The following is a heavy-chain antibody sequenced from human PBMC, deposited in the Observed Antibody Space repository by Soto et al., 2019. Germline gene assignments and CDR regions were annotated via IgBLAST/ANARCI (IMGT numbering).Heavy chain of an antibody. V-gene: IGHV1-69*12. J-gene: IGHJ6*02. D-gene: IGHD1-7*01. CDR1: GGTFSSYA. Sequence: QVQLVQSGAEVKKPGSSVKVSCKASGGTFSSYAISWVRQAPGQGLEGMGGIIPIFGTTNYAQKFQGRVTITADESTSTAYMELSSLRSEDTAVYYCASQMGVTGTYAHYYGMDVWGQGTRVTVSS. CDR3: ASQMGVTGTYAHYYGMDV. CDR2: IIPIFGTT.